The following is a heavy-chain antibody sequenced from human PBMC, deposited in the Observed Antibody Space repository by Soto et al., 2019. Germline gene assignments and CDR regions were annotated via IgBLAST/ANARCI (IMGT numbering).Heavy chain of an antibody. CDR3: AKDLGGWYVKEFDY. J-gene: IGHJ4*02. Sequence: LRLSCAASGFTFSSYAMHWVRQAPGKGLEWVAVISYDGSNKYYADSVKGRFTISRDNSKNTLYLQMNSLRAEDTAVYYCAKDLGGWYVKEFDYWGQGTLVTVSS. V-gene: IGHV3-30-3*01. D-gene: IGHD6-19*01. CDR1: GFTFSSYA. CDR2: ISYDGSNK.